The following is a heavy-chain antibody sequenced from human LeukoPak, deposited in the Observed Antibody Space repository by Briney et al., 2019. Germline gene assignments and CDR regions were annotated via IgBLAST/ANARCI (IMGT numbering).Heavy chain of an antibody. CDR3: ARASDNNQSKYRNTHPQGAY. J-gene: IGHJ4*02. V-gene: IGHV7-4-1*02. CDR2: INTNTGNP. CDR1: GGTFSSYA. Sequence: GASVKVSCKASGGTFSSYAISWVRQAPGQGLEWMGWINTNTGNPTYAQGFTGRFVFSLDTSVSTAYLQISSLKAEDTAVYYCARASDNNQSKYRNTHPQGAYWGQGTLVTVSS. D-gene: IGHD2/OR15-2a*01.